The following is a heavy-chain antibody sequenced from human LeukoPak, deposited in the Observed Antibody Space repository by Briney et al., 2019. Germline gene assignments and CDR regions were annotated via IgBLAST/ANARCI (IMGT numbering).Heavy chain of an antibody. J-gene: IGHJ4*02. CDR2: IYYSGST. D-gene: IGHD4-17*01. CDR1: GGSISSYY. Sequence: PSETLFLTCTVSGGSISSYYWSWIRQPPGKGLEWIGYIYYSGSTNYNPSLKSRVTISVDTSKNQFSLKLSSVTAADTAVYYCARGSYGDLDYWGQGTLVIVSS. CDR3: ARGSYGDLDY. V-gene: IGHV4-59*01.